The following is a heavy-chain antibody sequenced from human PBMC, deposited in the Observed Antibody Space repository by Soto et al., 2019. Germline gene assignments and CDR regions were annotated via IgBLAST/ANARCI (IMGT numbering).Heavy chain of an antibody. V-gene: IGHV1-18*04. D-gene: IGHD4-17*01. CDR1: GYTFTNYG. CDR3: ARDPYSDYVFDY. CDR2: ISGFNDDR. J-gene: IGHJ4*02. Sequence: GASVKFSCKASGYTFTNYGISWVRQAPGQGLEWMGWISGFNDDRNYVQKFQGRITMTTDTSTGTAYMELRSLTSDDTAVYYCARDPYSDYVFDYWGQGTLVTVSS.